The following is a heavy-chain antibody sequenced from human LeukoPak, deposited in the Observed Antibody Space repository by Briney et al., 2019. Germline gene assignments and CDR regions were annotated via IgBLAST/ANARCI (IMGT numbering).Heavy chain of an antibody. CDR1: GFTFNRNA. J-gene: IGHJ4*02. CDR3: VRRGDASSGWGDHDF. D-gene: IGHD6-19*01. V-gene: IGHV3-23*01. Sequence: GGSLRLSCAASGFTFNRNAISWVRQASGKGLEWVSTIGGSGDKTFYADSVKGRFTISRDNSKNMVHLQMNSLTGEDTALYYCVRRGDASSGWGDHDFWGQGALVTVSS. CDR2: IGGSGDKT.